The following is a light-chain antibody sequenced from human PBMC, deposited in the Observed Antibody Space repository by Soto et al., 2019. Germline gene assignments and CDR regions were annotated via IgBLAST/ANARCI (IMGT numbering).Light chain of an antibody. V-gene: IGKV1-5*03. CDR1: QSISTW. CDR3: QHYNPYSGT. CDR2: RAS. Sequence: DIQMTQSPSTLSASVGDRVSITCRASQSISTWLAWYQQKPGKAPKLLIYRASSLESGVPSRFSGSGSGTEFPLTISSLQPDDFATYYCQHYNPYSGTFGPGTKVDIK. J-gene: IGKJ3*01.